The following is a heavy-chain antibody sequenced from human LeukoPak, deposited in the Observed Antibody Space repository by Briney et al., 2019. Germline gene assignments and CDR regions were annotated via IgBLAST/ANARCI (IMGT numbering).Heavy chain of an antibody. V-gene: IGHV3-33*08. D-gene: IGHD2-2*01. CDR2: IWYGGSNK. Sequence: GRSLRLSCAASGFTFSSYGMHWVRQAPGKGLEWVAVIWYGGSNKYYADSVKGRFTISRDNSKNTLYLQMNSLRAEDTAVYYCAGRYCSSTSCFYYYYYMDVWGKGTTVTVSS. CDR1: GFTFSSYG. CDR3: AGRYCSSTSCFYYYYYMDV. J-gene: IGHJ6*03.